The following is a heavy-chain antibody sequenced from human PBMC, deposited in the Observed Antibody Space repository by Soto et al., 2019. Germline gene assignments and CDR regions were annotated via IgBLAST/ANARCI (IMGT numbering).Heavy chain of an antibody. J-gene: IGHJ6*02. D-gene: IGHD3-3*01. CDR1: GGSISSYY. CDR3: ARDHVPDYDFWSGYYPHYYYYGMDV. Sequence: QVQLQESGPGLVKPSETLSLTCTVSGGSISSYYWSWIRQPPGKGLEWIGYIYYSGSPNYNPSLKSRVTISVDTSKNQFSLKLSSVTAADTAVYYCARDHVPDYDFWSGYYPHYYYYGMDVWGQGTTVTVSS. V-gene: IGHV4-59*01. CDR2: IYYSGSP.